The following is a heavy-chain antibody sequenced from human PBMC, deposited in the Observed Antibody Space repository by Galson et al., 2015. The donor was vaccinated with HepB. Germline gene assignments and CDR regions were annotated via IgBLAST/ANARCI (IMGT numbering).Heavy chain of an antibody. CDR1: GFTFSHYG. D-gene: IGHD6-13*01. V-gene: IGHV3-33*01. CDR2: ISYDGSEK. CDR3: ARGVGSSWYYFDY. Sequence: SLRLSCAASGFTFSHYGMHWVRQAPGKGLEWVTVISYDGSEKYYADSVKGRFTISRDSSKNTLYLQMNSLRAEDTAVYYCARGVGSSWYYFDYWGQGTLVTVSS. J-gene: IGHJ4*02.